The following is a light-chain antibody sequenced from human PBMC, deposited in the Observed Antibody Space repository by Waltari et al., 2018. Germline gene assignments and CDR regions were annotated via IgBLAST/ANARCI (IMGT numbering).Light chain of an antibody. CDR2: GVS. Sequence: DIHMTQSPSSLSASVGDRVPITCRASQNIITYLNWYQHNPGKAPEVLIYGVSNLHSGVPSRFSGSGSGTDFTLTISSLQPEDFGIYYCQQSYSSPYTFGQGTNLEIK. CDR3: QQSYSSPYT. CDR1: QNIITY. J-gene: IGKJ2*01. V-gene: IGKV1-39*01.